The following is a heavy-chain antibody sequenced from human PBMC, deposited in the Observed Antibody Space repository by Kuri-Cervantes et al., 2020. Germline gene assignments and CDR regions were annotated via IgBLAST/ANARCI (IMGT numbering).Heavy chain of an antibody. V-gene: IGHV3-66*01. Sequence: GGSLRLSCAASGFTVSSNYMSWVRQAPGKGLEWVSVIYSGGSTYYADSVKGRFTISRDNSKNTLYLQMNSLRAEDTAVYYCARGSDSSSWYWGTGYYYYYGMDVWGQGTTVTVSS. D-gene: IGHD6-13*01. CDR1: GFTVSSNY. J-gene: IGHJ6*02. CDR3: ARGSDSSSWYWGTGYYYYYGMDV. CDR2: IYSGGST.